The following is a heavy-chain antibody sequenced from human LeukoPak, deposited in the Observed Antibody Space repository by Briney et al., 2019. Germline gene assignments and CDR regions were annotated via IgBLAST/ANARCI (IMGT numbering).Heavy chain of an antibody. Sequence: GGSLRLSCAASGFTFSSYAMSWVRQAPGKGLEWVSAISGRGDRTYYADSVKGRFTISRDNSKNTLYLQMNSLRAEDTAVYYCAKEQSSSGFFDYWGQGTLVAVSS. J-gene: IGHJ4*02. D-gene: IGHD6-6*01. CDR2: ISGRGDRT. V-gene: IGHV3-23*01. CDR3: AKEQSSSGFFDY. CDR1: GFTFSSYA.